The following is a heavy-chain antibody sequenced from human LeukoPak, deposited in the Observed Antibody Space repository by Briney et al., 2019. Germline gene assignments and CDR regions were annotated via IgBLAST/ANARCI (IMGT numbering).Heavy chain of an antibody. CDR3: ARAPSEIGGYYPEYFRH. V-gene: IGHV3-21*01. Sequence: GGSLRLSCAASGFTFSSYSMNWVRQAPGKGLEWVSSISSSSSYIYYADSVKGRFTISRDNAKNSLYLQMNSLRAEDTRVYYCARAPSEIGGYYPEYFRHWGQGTLVTVSP. D-gene: IGHD3-22*01. CDR1: GFTFSSYS. CDR2: ISSSSSYI. J-gene: IGHJ1*01.